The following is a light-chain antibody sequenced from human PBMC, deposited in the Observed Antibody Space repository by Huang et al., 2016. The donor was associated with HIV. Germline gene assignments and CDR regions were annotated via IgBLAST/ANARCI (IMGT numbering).Light chain of an antibody. Sequence: EIVLTQSPGTLSLSPGERATLSCRASQIIDAGSLAWYQQNPGQPPRLLIYAASRRATGSPDRFRGCGSGTDFTLTIGRLEPEDFAVYYCQHYAISPPYTFGQGTKLDIK. CDR3: QHYAISPPYT. J-gene: IGKJ2*01. V-gene: IGKV3-20*01. CDR2: AAS. CDR1: QIIDAGS.